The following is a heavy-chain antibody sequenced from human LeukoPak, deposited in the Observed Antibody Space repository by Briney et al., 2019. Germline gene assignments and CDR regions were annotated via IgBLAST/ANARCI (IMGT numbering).Heavy chain of an antibody. Sequence: GGSLRLSCAVSGSTFSSYAMSWVRQAPGKGLEWLSYINIGGTNTHYADSVKGRFTISRDNAKKSLYLEMNNLRAEDTAVYYCATDGAGFDTWGQGVLVTVSS. CDR1: GSTFSSYA. CDR3: ATDGAGFDT. CDR2: INIGGTNT. V-gene: IGHV3-48*03. J-gene: IGHJ5*02.